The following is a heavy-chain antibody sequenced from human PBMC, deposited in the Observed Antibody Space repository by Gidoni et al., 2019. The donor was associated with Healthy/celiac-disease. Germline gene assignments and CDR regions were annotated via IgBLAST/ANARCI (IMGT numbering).Heavy chain of an antibody. D-gene: IGHD6-19*01. J-gene: IGHJ6*02. CDR1: GCTFSRCS. CDR3: ARDSSGWYEGLYGMDV. V-gene: IGHV3-48*02. Sequence: EVQLVESGGGLVQPGGSLRLSCAASGCTFSRCSMNWVRQEPGKGLEWVSYISSSSSTIYYADSVKGRFTISRYNAKNSLYLQMNSLRDEDTAVYYCARDSSGWYEGLYGMDVWGQGTTVTVSS. CDR2: ISSSSSTI.